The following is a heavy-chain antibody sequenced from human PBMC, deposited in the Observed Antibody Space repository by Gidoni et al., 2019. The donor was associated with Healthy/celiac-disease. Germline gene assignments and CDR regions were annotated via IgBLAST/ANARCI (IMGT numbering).Heavy chain of an antibody. CDR3: ARSNGFWDDAFDL. J-gene: IGHJ3*01. CDR2: IYTSGST. CDR1: GGSIRSGSYS. V-gene: IGHV4-61*02. Sequence: QVQLQESGPGLVKPSQTLSLTCTVSGGSIRSGSYSCSWIRQPAGKGLEWIGRIYTSGSTNYNPSLKSRVTVSVDTSKNQFSLVLSSVTAADTAVYYCARSNGFWDDAFDLWGQGTMVTVFS. D-gene: IGHD1-1*01.